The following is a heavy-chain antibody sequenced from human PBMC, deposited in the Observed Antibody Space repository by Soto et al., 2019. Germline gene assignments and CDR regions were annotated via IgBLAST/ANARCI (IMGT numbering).Heavy chain of an antibody. CDR3: ATYPVSYGACNCYAFDI. D-gene: IGHD2-21*02. V-gene: IGHV3-23*01. CDR2: ISGSGGST. J-gene: IGHJ3*02. CDR1: GFTFSSYA. Sequence: GGSLRLSCAASGFTFSSYAMSWVRQAPGKGLEWVSAISGSGGSTYYADSVKGRFTISRDNSKNTLYLQMNSLRAGDTTVYYCATYPVSYGACNCYAFDIWGQGTMVTVSS.